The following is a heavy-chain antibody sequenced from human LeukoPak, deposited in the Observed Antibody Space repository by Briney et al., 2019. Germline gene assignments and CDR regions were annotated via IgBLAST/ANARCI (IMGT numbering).Heavy chain of an antibody. V-gene: IGHV4-4*07. CDR1: GGSISSYY. CDR2: IYTSGST. D-gene: IGHD2-2*02. Sequence: SETLSLTCTVSGGSISSYYWSWIRQPAGKGLEWIGRIYTSGSTNYNPSLKSRVTMSVDTSKNQFSLKLSSVTAADTAVYYCARESRWAVPAAIDWFDPWGQGTLVTVSS. J-gene: IGHJ5*02. CDR3: ARESRWAVPAAIDWFDP.